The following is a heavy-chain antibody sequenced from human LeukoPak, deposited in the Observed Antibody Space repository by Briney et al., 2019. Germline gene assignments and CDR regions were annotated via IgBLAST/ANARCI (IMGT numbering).Heavy chain of an antibody. Sequence: PSETLSLTCTVSGGSISSSSYYWGWIRQPPGKGLEWIGSIYYSGSTYYNPSLKSRVTISVDTSKNQFSLKLSSVTAADTAVYYCARFDSSRHFDYWGQGTLVTVSS. CDR2: IYYSGST. V-gene: IGHV4-39*01. CDR3: ARFDSSRHFDY. D-gene: IGHD3-22*01. CDR1: GGSISSSSYY. J-gene: IGHJ4*02.